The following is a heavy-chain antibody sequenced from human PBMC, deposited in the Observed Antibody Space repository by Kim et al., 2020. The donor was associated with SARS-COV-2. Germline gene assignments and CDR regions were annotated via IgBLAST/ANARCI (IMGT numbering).Heavy chain of an antibody. V-gene: IGHV3-15*01. J-gene: IGHJ3*02. Sequence: KGRFTISRDDSKNTLYLQMNSLKTEDTAVYYCTTGSGYYVWSSPNDAFDIWGQGTMVTVSS. CDR3: TTGSGYYVWSSPNDAFDI. D-gene: IGHD3-3*01.